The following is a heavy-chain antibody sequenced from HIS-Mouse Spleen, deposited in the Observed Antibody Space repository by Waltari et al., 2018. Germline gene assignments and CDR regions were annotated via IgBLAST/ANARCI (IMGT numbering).Heavy chain of an antibody. CDR1: GYTFTGYY. Sequence: QVQLVQSGAEVKKPGASVKVSCKASGYTFTGYYMHWVRQAPGQGLEWMGWINPNSGGTNYAQKFQGRVTMTRDTSISTAYMELGRLRSDDTAVYYCARDLFRDYDYVWGSSRLWFDPWGQGTLVTVSS. V-gene: IGHV1-2*02. D-gene: IGHD3-16*01. CDR2: INPNSGGT. CDR3: ARDLFRDYDYVWGSSRLWFDP. J-gene: IGHJ5*02.